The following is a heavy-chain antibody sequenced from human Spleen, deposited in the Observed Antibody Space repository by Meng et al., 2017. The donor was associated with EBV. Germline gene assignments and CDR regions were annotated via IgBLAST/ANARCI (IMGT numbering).Heavy chain of an antibody. CDR2: IHTATGNP. D-gene: IGHD1-7*01. CDR1: GFTFNKNG. Sequence: MVRFWSSLKNPGASLNMFCQNSGFTFNKNGINWVRQVPGQGREWLGLIHTATGNPHYAKGFTGRFVFSLYTSVHTAYLQITSLKAEDTAVYYCARGTGTGWYDYWGQGTLVTVSS. V-gene: IGHV7-4-1*02. CDR3: ARGTGTGWYDY. J-gene: IGHJ4*02.